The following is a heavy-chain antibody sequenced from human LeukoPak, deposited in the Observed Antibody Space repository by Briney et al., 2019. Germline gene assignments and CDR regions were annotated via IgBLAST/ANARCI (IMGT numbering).Heavy chain of an antibody. CDR1: GGTFSSYA. J-gene: IGHJ4*02. V-gene: IGHV1-69*13. CDR2: IIPIFGTA. CDR3: ARVVDSSGAFDY. D-gene: IGHD3-22*01. Sequence: SVKVSCKASGGTFSSYAISWVRQAPGQGLEWMGGIIPIFGTANYAQKFQGRVTITADESTSTAYMELSSLRSEDTAVYYCARVVDSSGAFDYWGQGTLVTVSS.